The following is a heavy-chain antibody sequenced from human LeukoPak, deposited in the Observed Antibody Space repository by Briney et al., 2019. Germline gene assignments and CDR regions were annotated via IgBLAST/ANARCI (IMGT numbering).Heavy chain of an antibody. CDR2: IYYSGST. V-gene: IGHV4-59*01. Sequence: SETLSLTCTVSGGSISSYYWSWIRQPPGKGLEWIGYIYYSGSTNYNPSLKSRVTISVDTSKNQSSLKLSSVTAADTAVYYCARVLQYYDSSGYYTHYYYYGMDVWGQGTTVTVSS. CDR1: GGSISSYY. D-gene: IGHD3-22*01. J-gene: IGHJ6*02. CDR3: ARVLQYYDSSGYYTHYYYYGMDV.